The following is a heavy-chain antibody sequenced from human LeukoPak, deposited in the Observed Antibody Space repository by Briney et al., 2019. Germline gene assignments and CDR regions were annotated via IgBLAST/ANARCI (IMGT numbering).Heavy chain of an antibody. D-gene: IGHD3-22*01. J-gene: IGHJ4*02. CDR3: ARGTYYYDSSGYL. V-gene: IGHV4-30-4*01. CDR2: IYYSGST. Sequence: MASETLSLTCSVSGGSISSGDYYWSWIRQPPGKGLEWIGYIYYSGSTYYNPSLKSRVTISVDTSKNQFSLKLSSVTAADTAVYYCARGTYYYDSSGYLWGQGTLVTVSS. CDR1: GGSISSGDYY.